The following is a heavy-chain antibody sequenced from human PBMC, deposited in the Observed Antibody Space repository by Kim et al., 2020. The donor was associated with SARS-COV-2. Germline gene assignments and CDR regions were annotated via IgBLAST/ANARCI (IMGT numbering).Heavy chain of an antibody. J-gene: IGHJ3*02. CDR1: GYTFTSYG. V-gene: IGHV1-18*01. CDR3: ARDSGGGIVVVTANDAFDI. CDR2: ISAYNGNT. Sequence: ASVKVSCKASGYTFTSYGISWVRQAPGQGLEWMGWISAYNGNTNYAQKLQGRVTMTTDTSTSTAYMELRSLRSDDTAVYYCARDSGGGIVVVTANDAFDIWGQGTMVTVSS. D-gene: IGHD2-21*02.